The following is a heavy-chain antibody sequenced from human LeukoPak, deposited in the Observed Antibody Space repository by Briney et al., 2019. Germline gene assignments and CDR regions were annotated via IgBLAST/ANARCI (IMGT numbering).Heavy chain of an antibody. D-gene: IGHD5-12*01. CDR2: IYHSGST. CDR1: GYSISSGYY. CDR3: ARHGKYSGYARDAFDI. J-gene: IGHJ3*02. Sequence: KPSETLSLTCAVSGYSISSGYYWGWIRQPPGKGLEWIGSIYHSGSTYYNPSLKSRVTISVDTSKNQFSLKLSSVIAADTAVYYCARHGKYSGYARDAFDIWGQGTVVTVSS. V-gene: IGHV4-38-2*01.